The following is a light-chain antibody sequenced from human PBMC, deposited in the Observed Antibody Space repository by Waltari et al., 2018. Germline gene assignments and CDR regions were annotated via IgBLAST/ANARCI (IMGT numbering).Light chain of an antibody. CDR1: SSNIGSNY. Sequence: QSVLTQPPSASGTPGQRVIISCSGSSSNIGSNYVYWYQQLLGTAPKLLIHRHKPRPSGVPDRFSGSKSGSSSSLAISGLRSEDEADYYCATWDDRLSDYVFGTGTKVTAL. CDR2: RHK. CDR3: ATWDDRLSDYV. V-gene: IGLV1-47*01. J-gene: IGLJ1*01.